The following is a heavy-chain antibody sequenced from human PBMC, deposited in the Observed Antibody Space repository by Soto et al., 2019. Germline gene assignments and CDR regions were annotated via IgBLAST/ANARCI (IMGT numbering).Heavy chain of an antibody. J-gene: IGHJ6*02. Sequence: ASVKVSCKASGYTFTCYYMHWVRQAPGQGLEWMGWINPNSGGTNYAQKFQGWVTMTRDTSISTAYMELSRLRSDDTAVYYCARGESITIFGVVHYYYGMDVWGQGTTVTVSS. CDR3: ARGESITIFGVVHYYYGMDV. CDR1: GYTFTCYY. CDR2: INPNSGGT. V-gene: IGHV1-2*04. D-gene: IGHD3-3*01.